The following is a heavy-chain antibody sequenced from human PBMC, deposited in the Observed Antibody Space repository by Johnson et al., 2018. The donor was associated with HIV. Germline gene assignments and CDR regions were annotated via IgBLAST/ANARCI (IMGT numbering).Heavy chain of an antibody. CDR3: AKAVTGEGAFDI. CDR1: GFTFSSYA. CDR2: IYSGGSI. D-gene: IGHD7-27*01. J-gene: IGHJ3*02. V-gene: IGHV3-23*03. Sequence: VQLVESGGGLVQPGGSLRLSCAASGFTFSSYAMSWVRQAPGKGLEWVSVIYSGGSIYYADSVKGRFTISRDNSKNTLYLQMNSLRAEDTAVYYCAKAVTGEGAFDIWGQGTMVTVSS.